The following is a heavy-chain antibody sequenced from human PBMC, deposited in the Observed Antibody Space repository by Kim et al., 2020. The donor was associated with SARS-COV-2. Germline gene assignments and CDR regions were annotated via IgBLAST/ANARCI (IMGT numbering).Heavy chain of an antibody. CDR2: IYYSGST. Sequence: SETLSLTCTVSGGSISSGGYYWSWIRQHPGKGLEWIGYIYYSGSTYYNPSLKSRVTISVDTSKNQFSLKLSSVTAADTAVYYCARSALWFGEYHYYYGMDVWGQGTTVTVSS. V-gene: IGHV4-31*03. D-gene: IGHD3-10*01. J-gene: IGHJ6*02. CDR1: GGSISSGGYY. CDR3: ARSALWFGEYHYYYGMDV.